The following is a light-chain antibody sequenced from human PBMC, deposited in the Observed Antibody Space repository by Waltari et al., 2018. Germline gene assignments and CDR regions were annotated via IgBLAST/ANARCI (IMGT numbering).Light chain of an antibody. J-gene: IGLJ3*02. CDR3: VMYVGSGIWV. CDR1: SGSVSSGHY. CDR2: RTN. V-gene: IGLV8-61*01. Sequence: QTVVTQEPSFSVSPGGTVTLTCGLTSGSVSSGHYPGWYKQTPGQAPRTLIYRTNTRSSGVPDRFSGSIVGNKAALTITGAQADDESDYYCVMYVGSGIWVFGGGTKLTVL.